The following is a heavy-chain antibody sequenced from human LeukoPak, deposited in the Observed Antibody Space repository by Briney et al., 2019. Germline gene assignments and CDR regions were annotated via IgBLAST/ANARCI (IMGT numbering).Heavy chain of an antibody. Sequence: ASVKVSCTSSGYSFTSHYIHWVRQAAGQGLEWMGRINPNGGTTTSAQKFQGRVTITRDTSTSTVYMELRSLRSEDTAVYYCARGGSGLGVGATRGLNWFDPWGQGTLVTVSS. CDR1: GYSFTSHY. CDR2: INPNGGTT. J-gene: IGHJ5*02. CDR3: ARGGSGLGVGATRGLNWFDP. D-gene: IGHD1-26*01. V-gene: IGHV1-46*01.